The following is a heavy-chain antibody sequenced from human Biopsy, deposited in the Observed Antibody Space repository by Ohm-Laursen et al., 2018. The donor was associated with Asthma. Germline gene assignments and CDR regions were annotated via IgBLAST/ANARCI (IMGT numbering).Heavy chain of an antibody. Sequence: EASVKVSCKTSGYTFNSAGITWVRQAPGQGLEWMGWISVYNGNTKVAQKLQDRVTMITDTSTSTAYMELRSLRSDDTAVYFCARAVDYSHYYGIDVWGQGTLVTVPS. J-gene: IGHJ1*01. CDR2: ISVYNGNT. CDR1: GYTFNSAG. V-gene: IGHV1-18*01. D-gene: IGHD1-26*01. CDR3: ARAVDYSHYYGIDV.